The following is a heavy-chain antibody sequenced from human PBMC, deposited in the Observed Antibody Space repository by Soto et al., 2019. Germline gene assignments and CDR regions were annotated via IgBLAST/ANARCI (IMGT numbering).Heavy chain of an antibody. D-gene: IGHD2-15*01. CDR1: GFTFSDYY. Sequence: PGGSLRLSCAASGFTFSDYYMSWIRQAPGKGLEWVSYISSSGSTIYYADSVKGRFTISRDNAKNSLYLQMNSLRAEDTAVYYCAGHRRILYYNWFDPWGQGTLVTVSS. J-gene: IGHJ5*02. CDR2: ISSSGSTI. CDR3: AGHRRILYYNWFDP. V-gene: IGHV3-11*01.